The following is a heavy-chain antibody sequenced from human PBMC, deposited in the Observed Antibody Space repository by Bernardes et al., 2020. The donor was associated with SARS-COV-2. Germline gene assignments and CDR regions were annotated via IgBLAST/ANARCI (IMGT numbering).Heavy chain of an antibody. CDR2: IYYSGST. J-gene: IGHJ6*02. Sequence: SETLSLTCTVSGGSISSSSYYWGWIRQPPGKGLEWIGSIYYSGSTYYNPSLKSRVTISVDTSKNQFSLKLSSVTAADTAVYYCARLHGGYGRIYYYYGMDVWGQGTTVTVSS. D-gene: IGHD2-15*01. V-gene: IGHV4-39*01. CDR1: GGSISSSSYY. CDR3: ARLHGGYGRIYYYYGMDV.